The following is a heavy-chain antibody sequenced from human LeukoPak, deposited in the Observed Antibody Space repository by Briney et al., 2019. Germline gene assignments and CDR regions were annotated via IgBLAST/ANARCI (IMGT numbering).Heavy chain of an antibody. J-gene: IGHJ4*02. CDR2: INHSGST. D-gene: IGHD3-22*01. CDR1: GVSISGSYYY. V-gene: IGHV4-39*07. Sequence: SETLSLTCAVSGVSISGSYYYWGWIRQPPGKGLEWIGEINHSGSTNYNPSLKSRVTISVDTSKNQFSLKLSSVTAADTAVYYCASSMGYDSSGLLYYFDYWGQGTLVTVSS. CDR3: ASSMGYDSSGLLYYFDY.